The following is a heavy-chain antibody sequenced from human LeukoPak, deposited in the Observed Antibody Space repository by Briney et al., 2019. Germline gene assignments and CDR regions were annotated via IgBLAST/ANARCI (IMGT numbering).Heavy chain of an antibody. CDR3: ATSGVGPSRNWYFDV. D-gene: IGHD1-26*01. J-gene: IGHJ2*01. CDR2: VYGGGNT. Sequence: GGSLRLSCAASGFIVRGSDMVWVRQAPEKGLEWVSVVYGGGNTNLADSVRGRFTMSRDTSDNTMHLQLNNLRVEDTAVYYCATSGVGPSRNWYFDVWGRGTQVTVSS. V-gene: IGHV3-66*01. CDR1: GFIVRGSD.